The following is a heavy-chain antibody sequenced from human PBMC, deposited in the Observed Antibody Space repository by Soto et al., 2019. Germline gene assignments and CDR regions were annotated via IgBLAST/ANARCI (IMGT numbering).Heavy chain of an antibody. D-gene: IGHD6-6*01. V-gene: IGHV3-7*01. Sequence: EVQLVESGGGLVQPGGSLRLSCAASGFTFSSYWMSWVRQAPGKGLEWVANIKQDGSEKYYVDSVKGRFTISRDNAKNSLYLQMNSLRAEDTAVYYWARSIASRLTWFDPWGQGTLVTVSS. J-gene: IGHJ5*02. CDR3: ARSIASRLTWFDP. CDR2: IKQDGSEK. CDR1: GFTFSSYW.